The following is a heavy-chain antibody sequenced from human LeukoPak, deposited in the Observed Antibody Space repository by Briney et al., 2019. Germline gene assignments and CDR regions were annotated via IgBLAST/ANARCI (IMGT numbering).Heavy chain of an antibody. CDR2: IWYDGSNK. Sequence: GGSLRLSCAASGFTFSSYGMHWVRQAPGKGLEWVAVIWYDGSNKYYADSVKGRFTISRDNSKNTLYLQMNSLRAEDTAVYCCARDGVATFGGVIVMVFDYWGQGTLVTVSS. J-gene: IGHJ4*02. CDR1: GFTFSSYG. D-gene: IGHD3-16*02. CDR3: ARDGVATFGGVIVMVFDY. V-gene: IGHV3-33*01.